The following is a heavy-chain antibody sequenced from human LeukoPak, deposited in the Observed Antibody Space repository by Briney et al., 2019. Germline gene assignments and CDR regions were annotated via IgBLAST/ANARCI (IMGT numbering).Heavy chain of an antibody. Sequence: GGSLRLSCAASGFIFSSYSMNWVRQAPGKGLEWVSSISSSSSYIYYADSVKGRFTISRDNAKNSPYPQMNSLRAEDTAVYYCARNRAGGYSGYDSWGQGTLVTVSS. V-gene: IGHV3-21*01. J-gene: IGHJ4*02. D-gene: IGHD5-12*01. CDR3: ARNRAGGYSGYDS. CDR1: GFIFSSYS. CDR2: ISSSSSYI.